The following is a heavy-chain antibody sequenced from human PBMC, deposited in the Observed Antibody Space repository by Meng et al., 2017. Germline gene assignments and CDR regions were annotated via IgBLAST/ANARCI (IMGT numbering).Heavy chain of an antibody. CDR2: INWNGGST. CDR3: ARDLLRNDGSFDY. Sequence: GESLKISCAASGFTFSDYYMNWVRQAPGKGLEWVSGINWNGGSTGYADSVKGRFTISRDNAKNSLYLQMNSLRAEDTALYYCARDLLRNDGSFDYWGQGTLVTVSS. J-gene: IGHJ4*02. CDR1: GFTFSDYY. D-gene: IGHD1-1*01. V-gene: IGHV3-20*04.